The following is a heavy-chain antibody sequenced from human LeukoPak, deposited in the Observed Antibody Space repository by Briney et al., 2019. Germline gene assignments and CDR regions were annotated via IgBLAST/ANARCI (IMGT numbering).Heavy chain of an antibody. CDR2: ISYDGSNK. V-gene: IGHV3-30-3*01. Sequence: GGSLRLSCAASGFTFSSYAMHWVRQAPGKGLEWVAVISYDGSNKYYADFVKGRFTISRDNSKNTLYLQMNSLRAEDTAVYYCARDRGTQWELHYWGQGTLVTVSS. D-gene: IGHD1-26*01. CDR1: GFTFSSYA. J-gene: IGHJ4*02. CDR3: ARDRGTQWELHY.